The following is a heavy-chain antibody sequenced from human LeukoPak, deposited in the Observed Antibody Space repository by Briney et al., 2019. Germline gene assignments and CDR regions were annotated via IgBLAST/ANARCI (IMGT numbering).Heavy chain of an antibody. CDR3: ARVWDREGHYDSNDAFDI. CDR1: GGSISSGDYY. V-gene: IGHV4-30-4*01. CDR2: IYYSGST. D-gene: IGHD3-22*01. J-gene: IGHJ3*02. Sequence: SETLSLTCTVSGGSISSGDYYWSWIRQPPGKGLEWIGYIYYSGSTYYNPSLKSRVTISVDTSKNQFSLKLSSVTAADTAVYYCARVWDREGHYDSNDAFDIWGQGTMVTVSS.